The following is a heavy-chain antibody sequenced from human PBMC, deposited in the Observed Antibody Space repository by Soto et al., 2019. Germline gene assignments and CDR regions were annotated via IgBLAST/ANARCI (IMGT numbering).Heavy chain of an antibody. J-gene: IGHJ4*02. CDR1: GGSISNFY. CDR2: ISYSGNT. Sequence: PSETLSLTCTVSGGSISNFYWSWIRQPPGKGLEWIGYISYSGNTNYNPSLKSRVSISVDTSKNQLSLNLTSVTAADTAVYYCARAPMVLSRSYFDSWGQVKPVT. D-gene: IGHD2-8*01. V-gene: IGHV4-59*01. CDR3: ARAPMVLSRSYFDS.